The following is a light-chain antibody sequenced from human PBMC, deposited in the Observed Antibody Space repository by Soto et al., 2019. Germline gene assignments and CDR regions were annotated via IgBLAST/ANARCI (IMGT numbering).Light chain of an antibody. CDR1: SSDVGGYNY. CDR2: EVS. CDR3: SSYTSSRTFCV. V-gene: IGLV2-14*01. J-gene: IGLJ3*02. Sequence: QSALTQPASVSGSPGQSITISCTGTSSDVGGYNYVSWYQQHPGKAPKLMISEVSNRPSGVSNRFSGSKSGNTASLTISGLQAEDEADYYCSSYTSSRTFCVFGGGTKLTVL.